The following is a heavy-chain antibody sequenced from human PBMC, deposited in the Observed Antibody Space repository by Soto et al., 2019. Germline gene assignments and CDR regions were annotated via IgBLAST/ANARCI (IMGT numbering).Heavy chain of an antibody. CDR3: AREPHVVVVPAAPRLAPRRLNPFDI. CDR1: GGTFSSYA. Sequence: QVQLVQSGAEVKKPGSSVKVSCKASGGTFSSYAISWVRQAPGQGLEWMGGIIPIFGTANYAQKFQGRVTITADESTSPAYKELSSLRSEDTAVYYCAREPHVVVVPAAPRLAPRRLNPFDIWGQGTMVTVSS. V-gene: IGHV1-69*01. CDR2: IIPIFGTA. D-gene: IGHD2-2*01. J-gene: IGHJ3*02.